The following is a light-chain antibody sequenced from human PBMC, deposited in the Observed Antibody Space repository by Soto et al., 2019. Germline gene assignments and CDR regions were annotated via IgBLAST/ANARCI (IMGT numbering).Light chain of an antibody. CDR2: DVS. CDR1: SSDIGGYNS. J-gene: IGLJ3*02. CDR3: SSYTSSSTLV. V-gene: IGLV2-14*01. Sequence: QSALTQPASVSGSPGQSITISCTGTSSDIGGYNSVSWYQQHPGKAPKLMIYDVSKRPSGVSNRFSGSKSDNTSSLTISGLQAEDEAAYYCSSYTSSSTLVFGGGTKLTVL.